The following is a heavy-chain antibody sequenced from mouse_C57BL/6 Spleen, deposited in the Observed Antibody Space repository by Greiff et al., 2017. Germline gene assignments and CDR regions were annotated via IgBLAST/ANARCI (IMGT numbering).Heavy chain of an antibody. CDR1: GYTFTSYW. CDR3: ASYYYGSIYYAMDY. V-gene: IGHV1-64*01. D-gene: IGHD1-1*01. J-gene: IGHJ4*01. CDR2: IHPNSGST. Sequence: QVQLQQPGAELVKPGASVKLSCKASGYTFTSYWMHWVKQRPGQGLEWIGMIHPNSGSTNYNEKFKSKATLTVDKSSSTAYMQLSSLTSEDSAVYYSASYYYGSIYYAMDYWGQGTSVTVSS.